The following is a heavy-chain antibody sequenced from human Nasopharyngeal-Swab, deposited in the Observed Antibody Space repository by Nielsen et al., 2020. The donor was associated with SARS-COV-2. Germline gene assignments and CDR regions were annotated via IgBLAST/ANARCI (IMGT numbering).Heavy chain of an antibody. V-gene: IGHV3-23*01. Sequence: GESLKISFAASGFTFNIYAMAWVRRAPGRGLEWVSAISASGGSTYYRNSAKGRFSISRDNSKNTLFLQMNSLTVDDTALYYCAKDDVVRGDAFDFWGQGTMVTVSS. J-gene: IGHJ3*01. D-gene: IGHD3-10*01. CDR1: GFTFNIYA. CDR3: AKDDVVRGDAFDF. CDR2: ISASGGST.